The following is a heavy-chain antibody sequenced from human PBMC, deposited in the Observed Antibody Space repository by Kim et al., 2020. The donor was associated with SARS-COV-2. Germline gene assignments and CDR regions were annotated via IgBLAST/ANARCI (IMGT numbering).Heavy chain of an antibody. CDR2: ISYDGSNK. Sequence: GGSLRLSCAASGFTFSSYGMHWVRQAPGKGLEWVAVISYDGSNKYYADSVKGRFTISRDNSKNTLYLQMNSLRAEDTAVYYCARARGYGSGSYQLDYWG. J-gene: IGHJ4*01. CDR1: GFTFSSYG. D-gene: IGHD3-10*01. V-gene: IGHV3-33*05. CDR3: ARARGYGSGSYQLDY.